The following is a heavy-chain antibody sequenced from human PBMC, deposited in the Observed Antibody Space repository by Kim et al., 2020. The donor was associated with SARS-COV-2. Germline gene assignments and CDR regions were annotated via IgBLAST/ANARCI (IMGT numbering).Heavy chain of an antibody. CDR3: AREHDIMVYAIQYYFDY. CDR1: GFTFSSYG. CDR2: IWYDGSNK. J-gene: IGHJ4*02. D-gene: IGHD2-8*01. V-gene: IGHV3-33*01. Sequence: GGSLRLSCAASGFTFSSYGMHWVRQAPGKGLEWVAVIWYDGSNKYYADSVKGRFTISRDNSKNTLYLQMNSLRAEDTAVYYCAREHDIMVYAIQYYFDYWGQGTLVTVSS.